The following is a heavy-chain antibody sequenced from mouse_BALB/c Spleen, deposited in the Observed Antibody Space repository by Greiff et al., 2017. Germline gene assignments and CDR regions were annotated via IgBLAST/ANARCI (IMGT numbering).Heavy chain of an antibody. CDR3: ALGGSSPYYAMDY. J-gene: IGHJ4*01. CDR2: IDPENGNT. D-gene: IGHD1-1*01. V-gene: IGHV14-1*02. CDR1: GFNIKDYY. Sequence: EVQLQQSGAELVRPGALVKLSCKASGFNIKDYYMHWVKQRPEQGLEWIGWIDPENGNTIYDPKFQGKASITADTSSNTAYLQLSSLTSEDTAVYYCALGGSSPYYAMDYWGQGTSVTVSS.